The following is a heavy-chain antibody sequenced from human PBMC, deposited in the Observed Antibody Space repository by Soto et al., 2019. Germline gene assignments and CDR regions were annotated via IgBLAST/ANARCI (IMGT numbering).Heavy chain of an antibody. CDR3: ARGLHYYDSSCYNDY. Sequence: PSETLSLTCTVSGGSISRGGYYWSWIRQHPGKGLEWIGYIYYSGSTYYNPSLKSRVTISVDTSKNQFSLKLSSVTAADTAVYYCARGLHYYDSSCYNDYWGQGTLVTVSS. CDR2: IYYSGST. D-gene: IGHD3-22*01. V-gene: IGHV4-31*03. CDR1: GGSISRGGYY. J-gene: IGHJ4*02.